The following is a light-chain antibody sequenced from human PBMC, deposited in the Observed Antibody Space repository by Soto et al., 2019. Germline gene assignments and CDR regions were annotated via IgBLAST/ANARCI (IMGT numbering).Light chain of an antibody. V-gene: IGLV2-14*01. CDR2: DVS. CDR3: RPYASRSTLVV. J-gene: IGLJ1*01. Sequence: QSALTQPASVSGSPGQSITISCTGTSSDVGGYNYVSWYQQHPGKAPKLLIYDVSNRPAGVSNRFSGSESGNTASLTISGLQAEDEADYCCRPYASRSTLVVFGTVAEVTVL. CDR1: SSDVGGYNY.